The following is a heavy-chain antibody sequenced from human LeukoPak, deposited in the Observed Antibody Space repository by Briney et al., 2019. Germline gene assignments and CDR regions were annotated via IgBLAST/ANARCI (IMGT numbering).Heavy chain of an antibody. CDR1: GGSFSGYY. CDR2: INHSGST. Sequence: PSETLPLTCAVYGGSFSGYYWSWIRQPPGKGLEWIGEINHSGSTNYNPSLKSRVTISVDTSKNQFSLKLSSVTAADTAVYYCATGYCSGGSCYLPFDYWGQGTLVTVSS. CDR3: ATGYCSGGSCYLPFDY. J-gene: IGHJ4*02. D-gene: IGHD2-15*01. V-gene: IGHV4-34*01.